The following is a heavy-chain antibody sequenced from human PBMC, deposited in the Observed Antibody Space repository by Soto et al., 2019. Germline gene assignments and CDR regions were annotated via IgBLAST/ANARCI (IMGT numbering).Heavy chain of an antibody. J-gene: IGHJ4*02. CDR2: ISYDGSNK. V-gene: IGHV3-30*18. D-gene: IGHD4-17*01. CDR3: AKDRARAGDYGIDY. CDR1: GFTFSSYG. Sequence: SGGGVVPPGRSLRLSCAASGFTFSSYGMHWVRQAPGKGLEWVAVISYDGSNKYYADSVKGRFTISRDNSKNTLYLQMNSLRAEDTAVYYCAKDRARAGDYGIDYWGQGTLVTVSS.